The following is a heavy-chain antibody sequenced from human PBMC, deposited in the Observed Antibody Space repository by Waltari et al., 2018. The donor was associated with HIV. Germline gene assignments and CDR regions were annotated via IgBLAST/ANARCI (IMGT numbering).Heavy chain of an antibody. CDR3: ASPSIRAGMDV. D-gene: IGHD2-2*02. CDR2: IKQDGREK. V-gene: IGHV3-7*01. J-gene: IGHJ6*02. Sequence: EVQLVESGGGLVQPGGSLRLSCAASGFTFSHLWMSWVRQAPGKGLEWLANIKQDGREKYYVDSVKCRFTISRDNAKNSLYLQMNSLRAEDTAVYYCASPSIRAGMDVWGQGTTVTVSS. CDR1: GFTFSHLW.